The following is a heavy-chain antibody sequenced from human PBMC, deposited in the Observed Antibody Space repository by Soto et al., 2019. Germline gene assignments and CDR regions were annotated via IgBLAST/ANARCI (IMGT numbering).Heavy chain of an antibody. V-gene: IGHV1-69*02. CDR2: IIPILGIA. D-gene: IGHD4-17*01. J-gene: IGHJ3*02. Sequence: SVKVSCKASGGTFSSYTISWVRQAPGQGLEWMGRIIPILGIANYAQKFQGRVTITADKSTSTAYMELSSLRSEDTAGYYCATPTVTTDDAFDIWGQGTMVTVSS. CDR1: GGTFSSYT. CDR3: ATPTVTTDDAFDI.